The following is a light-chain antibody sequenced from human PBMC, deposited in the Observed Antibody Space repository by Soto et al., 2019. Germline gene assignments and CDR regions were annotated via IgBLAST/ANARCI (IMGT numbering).Light chain of an antibody. Sequence: EKDTLSCGGSQCVSSSYLAWYQQKPGRAPRLLIYGASSRATGIPDRFSGSGSGPEFTLTINSLQSEDFALYYCHRYNNSPLTFGGGTKVDIK. J-gene: IGKJ4*01. CDR1: QCVSSSY. CDR2: GAS. V-gene: IGKV3D-15*01. CDR3: HRYNNSPLT.